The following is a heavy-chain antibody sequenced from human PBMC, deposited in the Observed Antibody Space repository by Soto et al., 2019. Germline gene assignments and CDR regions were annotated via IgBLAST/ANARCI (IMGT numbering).Heavy chain of an antibody. CDR2: INHNGNS. CDR3: ARVHCNSTTCHGFDD. J-gene: IGHJ4*02. V-gene: IGHV4-34*01. D-gene: IGHD2-2*01. CDR1: GGSFSAYY. Sequence: PSETLSLTCAASGGSFSAYYWSWIRQPPGRGLEWIGEINHNGNSNYNPSLKSRVTISADTSKNQFSLKLTSVTAADTAVYYCARVHCNSTTCHGFDDWGRGTLVTVSS.